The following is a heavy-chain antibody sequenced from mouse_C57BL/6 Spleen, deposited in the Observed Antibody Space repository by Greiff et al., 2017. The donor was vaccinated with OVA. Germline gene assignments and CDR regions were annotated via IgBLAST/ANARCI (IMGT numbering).Heavy chain of an antibody. D-gene: IGHD1-1*01. CDR1: GVDFSRYW. V-gene: IGHV4-1*01. CDR3: AREGFITTVVATSSPWYFDV. J-gene: IGHJ1*03. CDR2: INPDSSTI. Sequence: AAEGVDFSRYWMSWVRRAPGKGLEWIGEINPDSSTINYAPSLKDKFIISRDNAKNTLYLQMSKVRSEDTALYYCAREGFITTVVATSSPWYFDVWGTGTTVTVSS.